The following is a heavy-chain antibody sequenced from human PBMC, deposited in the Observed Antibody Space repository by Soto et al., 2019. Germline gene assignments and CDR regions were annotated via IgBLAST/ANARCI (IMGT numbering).Heavy chain of an antibody. CDR3: ASSQYQLQTDNWFDP. CDR1: GGTFSSYA. CDR2: IIPIFGTA. V-gene: IGHV1-69*01. Sequence: QVQLVQSGAEVKKPGSSVKVSCKASGGTFSSYAISWVRQAPGQVLEWMGGIIPIFGTANYAQKFQGRVTITAHESTSKAYMELSSLRPEDTAVYYCASSQYQLQTDNWFDPWGQGTLVTVAS. J-gene: IGHJ5*02. D-gene: IGHD2-2*01.